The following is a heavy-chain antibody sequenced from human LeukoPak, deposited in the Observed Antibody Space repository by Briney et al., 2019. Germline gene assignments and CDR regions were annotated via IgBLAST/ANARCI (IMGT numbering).Heavy chain of an antibody. CDR1: GYTFTGYY. V-gene: IGHV1-2*06. J-gene: IGHJ4*02. CDR2: INPNSGGT. CDR3: ARSLRFLEWSFY. Sequence: VASVKVSCKASGYTFTGYYMHWVRQAPGQGLEWMGRINPNSGGTNYAQKFQGRVTMTRDTSISTAYMELSRLRSDDTAVYYCARSLRFLEWSFYWGQGTLVTVSS. D-gene: IGHD3-3*01.